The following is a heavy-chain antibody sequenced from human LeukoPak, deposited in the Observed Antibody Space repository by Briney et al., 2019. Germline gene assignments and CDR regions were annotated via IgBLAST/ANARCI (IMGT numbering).Heavy chain of an antibody. V-gene: IGHV1-46*01. Sequence: ASVKVSCKASGYTFTSYYMHWVRQAPGQGLEWMEIINPSGGSTSYAQKFQGRVTMTRDMSTSTVYMELSSLRSEDTAVYYCARSQPIAVAGTGADYWGQGTLVTVSS. CDR2: INPSGGST. CDR1: GYTFTSYY. J-gene: IGHJ4*02. CDR3: ARSQPIAVAGTGADY. D-gene: IGHD6-19*01.